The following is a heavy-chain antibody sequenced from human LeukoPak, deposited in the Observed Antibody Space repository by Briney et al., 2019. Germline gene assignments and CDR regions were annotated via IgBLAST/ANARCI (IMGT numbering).Heavy chain of an antibody. D-gene: IGHD1-26*01. CDR3: ARHSGRTGGYFDY. V-gene: IGHV4-39*01. Sequence: KPSETLSLHCTVSGGSISSSSYYWGWIRQPPGKGMEWIVSIYYSGSTYYNPSLKSRVTISVDTSKNQFSLKLSSVTAADTAVYYCARHSGRTGGYFDYWGQGTLVTVSS. J-gene: IGHJ4*02. CDR1: GGSISSSSYY. CDR2: IYYSGST.